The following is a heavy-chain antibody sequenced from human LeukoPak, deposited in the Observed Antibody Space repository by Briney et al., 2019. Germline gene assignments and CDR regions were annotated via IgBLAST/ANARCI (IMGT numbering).Heavy chain of an antibody. D-gene: IGHD1-7*01. CDR1: GGSISSYY. CDR3: ARQIYNWNYAYYYYMDV. V-gene: IGHV4-59*08. Sequence: PSETLSLTCTVSGGSISSYYWSWIRQPPGKGLEWIGYIYYSGSTNYNPSLKSRVTISVDTSKNQFSLKLSSVTAADTAVYYCARQIYNWNYAYYYYMDVWGKGTTVTVSS. J-gene: IGHJ6*03. CDR2: IYYSGST.